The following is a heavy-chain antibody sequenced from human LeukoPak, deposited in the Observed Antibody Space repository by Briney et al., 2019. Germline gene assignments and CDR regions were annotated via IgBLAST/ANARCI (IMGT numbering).Heavy chain of an antibody. Sequence: SETLSLTCAVSGHSISSGYDWGWIRPPPGEGLEWIGTMYHSGSTYYNPSLKSRVTISVDTSKNQFSLKLDSMTAADTAVYYCARSAYYYDSSFDYWGQGALVTVSS. J-gene: IGHJ4*02. V-gene: IGHV4-38-2*01. D-gene: IGHD3-22*01. CDR1: GHSISSGYD. CDR2: MYHSGST. CDR3: ARSAYYYDSSFDY.